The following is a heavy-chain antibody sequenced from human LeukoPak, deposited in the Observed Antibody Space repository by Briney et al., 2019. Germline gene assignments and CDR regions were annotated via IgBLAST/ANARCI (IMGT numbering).Heavy chain of an antibody. J-gene: IGHJ4*02. CDR3: ARADPTGLFDY. CDR2: IYNSGNI. Sequence: SETLSLTCTVSGGSISSYYWSWIRQPPGKGLEWIGYIYNSGNINYNPSLKSRVTISVDTSKNQFSLKLSSVTAADTAVYYCARADPTGLFDYWGQGTLVTVSS. V-gene: IGHV4-59*01. D-gene: IGHD3/OR15-3a*01. CDR1: GGSISSYY.